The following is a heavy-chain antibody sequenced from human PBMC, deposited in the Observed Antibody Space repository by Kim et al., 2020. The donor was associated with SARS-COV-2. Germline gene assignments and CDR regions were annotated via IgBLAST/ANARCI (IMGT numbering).Heavy chain of an antibody. V-gene: IGHV3-53*01. CDR3: ARNDFWRGYHGFDS. D-gene: IGHD3-3*01. Sequence: PDTVNGQFTIARDNSRNALYLQMNCMRAEDTALYYCARNDFWRGYHGFDSWGQGTLVTVSS. J-gene: IGHJ4*02.